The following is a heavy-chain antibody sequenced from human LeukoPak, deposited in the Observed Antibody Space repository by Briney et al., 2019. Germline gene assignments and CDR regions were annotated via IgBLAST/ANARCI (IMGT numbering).Heavy chain of an antibody. CDR2: ISGSGGST. V-gene: IGHV3-23*01. CDR1: GFTFSSYG. CDR3: AKERIRFQFFFDY. J-gene: IGHJ4*02. D-gene: IGHD3-3*02. Sequence: GGTLRLSCAASGFTFSSYGMRWVRQAPGKGLEWVSAISGSGGSTYYADSVKGRFTISRDNSRNRLYLQMNSLRSEDTAIYYCAKERIRFQFFFDYWGQGTPVTVSS.